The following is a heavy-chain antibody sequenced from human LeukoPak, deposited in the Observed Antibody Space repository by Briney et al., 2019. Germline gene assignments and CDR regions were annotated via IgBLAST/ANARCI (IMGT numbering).Heavy chain of an antibody. D-gene: IGHD4-17*01. CDR2: ISGTSSYI. J-gene: IGHJ4*02. V-gene: IGHV3-21*01. CDR1: GFTFSPYT. CDR3: ARGTTVTPFDY. Sequence: GGSLRLSCAGSGFTFSPYTMNWVRQAPGKGLEWVSSISGTSSYIFYADSVKGRFTISRDNAMNSLYLQMNSLRAEDTAVYYCARGTTVTPFDYWGQGTLVTVSS.